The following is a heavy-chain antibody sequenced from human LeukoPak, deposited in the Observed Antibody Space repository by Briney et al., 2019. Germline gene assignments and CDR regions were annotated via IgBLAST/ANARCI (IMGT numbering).Heavy chain of an antibody. D-gene: IGHD3-10*02. CDR2: VSGRGDIT. Sequence: PGGSLRLSCAASGFTFSNYAMTWVRQAPGKGLEWVSGVSGRGDITYYADSVKGRFTISRDNAKDSLYLQMNSLRAEDTAVYYCAELGITMIGGVWGKGTTVTISS. CDR1: GFTFSNYA. V-gene: IGHV3-23*01. J-gene: IGHJ6*04. CDR3: AELGITMIGGV.